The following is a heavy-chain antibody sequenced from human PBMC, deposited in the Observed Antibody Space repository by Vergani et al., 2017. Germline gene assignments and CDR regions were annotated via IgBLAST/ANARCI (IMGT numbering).Heavy chain of an antibody. CDR2: MNPNSGNT. J-gene: IGHJ5*02. CDR3: ARGPYCSSTSCYGNWFDP. Sequence: QVQLVQSGAEVKKPGASVKVSCKASGYTFTSYDINWVRQATGQGLEWMGWMNPNSGNTGYAQKFQGRVTMTRNTSISTAYMELSSLRSGDTAVYYCARGPYCSSTSCYGNWFDPWGQGTLVTVSS. D-gene: IGHD2-2*01. V-gene: IGHV1-8*01. CDR1: GYTFTSYD.